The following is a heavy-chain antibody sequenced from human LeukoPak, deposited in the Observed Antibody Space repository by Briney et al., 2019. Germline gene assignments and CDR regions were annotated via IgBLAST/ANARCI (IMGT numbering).Heavy chain of an antibody. CDR2: IQITGTPI. CDR1: GFTFSSFE. Sequence: SGGSLRLSCAASGFTFSSFEMNWVRQAPGKGLEWVSYIQITGTPIHYADSVKGRFTISRDNAEKSLYLQLNNLRLEDTAVYYCVRSDRETFAFDIWGQGGMVTVSS. CDR3: VRSDRETFAFDI. J-gene: IGHJ3*02. V-gene: IGHV3-48*03. D-gene: IGHD2/OR15-2a*01.